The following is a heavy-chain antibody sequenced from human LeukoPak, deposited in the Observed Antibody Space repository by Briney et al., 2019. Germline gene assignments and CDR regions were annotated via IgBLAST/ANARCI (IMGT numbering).Heavy chain of an antibody. CDR3: AKARWLLRGYFDY. J-gene: IGHJ4*02. V-gene: IGHV3-23*01. CDR2: ISGSGGST. D-gene: IGHD3-22*01. CDR1: GFTFSSNA. Sequence: GGSLRLSCAASGFTFSSNAMSWVRQAPGKGLEWVSAISGSGGSTYYADSVKGRFTISRDNSKNTLYLQMNSLRAEDTAVYYCAKARWLLRGYFDYWGQGTLVTVSS.